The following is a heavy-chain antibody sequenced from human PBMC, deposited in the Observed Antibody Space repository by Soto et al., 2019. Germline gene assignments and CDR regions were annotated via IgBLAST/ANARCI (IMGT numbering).Heavy chain of an antibody. J-gene: IGHJ5*02. D-gene: IGHD4-17*01. CDR1: GYNFATYW. V-gene: IGHV5-51*01. Sequence: PXESLKTSCQASGYNFATYWIAWVRQIPGKGLEYMGIIYPGNSDARYSPSFQGQVTFSADKSISTAYLHWSSLKASDTAMYYCARHGFYGDYASNYFDPWGQGTLVTVSS. CDR2: IYPGNSDA. CDR3: ARHGFYGDYASNYFDP.